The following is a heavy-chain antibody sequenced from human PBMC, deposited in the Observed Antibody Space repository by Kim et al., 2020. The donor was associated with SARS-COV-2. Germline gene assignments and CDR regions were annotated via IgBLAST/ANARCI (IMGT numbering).Heavy chain of an antibody. J-gene: IGHJ4*02. CDR2: ISGGGGTT. Sequence: GGSLRLSCAASGFTFSAYGMSWVRQAPGKGLEWVSGISGGGGTTNYADSVKGRFTISRDNSRRTLFLQLSRLTAEDTAIYYCAKTRHGAYLIFDSWGQGTRVTVS. V-gene: IGHV3-23*01. CDR1: GFTFSAYG. CDR3: AKTRHGAYLIFDS. D-gene: IGHD1-26*01.